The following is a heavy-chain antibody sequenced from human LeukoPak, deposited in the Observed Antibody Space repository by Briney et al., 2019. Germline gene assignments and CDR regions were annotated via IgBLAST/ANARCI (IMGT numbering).Heavy chain of an antibody. D-gene: IGHD2-15*01. J-gene: IGHJ6*02. Sequence: ASVKVSCKAFGYSFSSRYMHWVRQAPGQGLEWMGMINPGGGSTRYAQKLQGRVTLTRDTSTSTVYMELTSLRSEDTAVYYCARDLLDCSGGSCYPTDHYGMDVWGQGTTVTVSS. CDR3: ARDLLDCSGGSCYPTDHYGMDV. CDR1: GYSFSSRY. CDR2: INPGGGST. V-gene: IGHV1-46*04.